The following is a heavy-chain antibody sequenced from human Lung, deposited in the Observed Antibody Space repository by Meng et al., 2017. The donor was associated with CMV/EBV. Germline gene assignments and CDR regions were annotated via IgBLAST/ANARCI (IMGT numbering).Heavy chain of an antibody. CDR2: IKSGGSST. CDR3: ARAYDSGGYLNWFDP. CDR1: GVTFSRYW. J-gene: IGHJ5*02. V-gene: IGHV3-74*01. D-gene: IGHD3-22*01. Sequence: YGVTFSRYWMQWVRQGPGKGRVWVSHIKSGGSSTSYADTVKGRFTISRDNAKSTLYLQMSSLRAENTAVYYCARAYDSGGYLNWFDPWGQGTLVTVSS.